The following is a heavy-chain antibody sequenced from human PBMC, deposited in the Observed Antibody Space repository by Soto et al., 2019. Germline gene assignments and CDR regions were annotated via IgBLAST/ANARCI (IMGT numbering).Heavy chain of an antibody. J-gene: IGHJ4*02. D-gene: IGHD2-15*01. CDR2: IWSDGNKR. CDR1: GFMFTNHG. V-gene: IGHV3-33*01. Sequence: GGSLRLSCAASGFMFTNHGMHWVRQAPGKGLEWVAVIWSDGNKRYYADSVKGRFTISRDNAENTLYLHMNSLRPEDTAMYYCVRDQDTYGQAVFDSWGQGTLVTVSS. CDR3: VRDQDTYGQAVFDS.